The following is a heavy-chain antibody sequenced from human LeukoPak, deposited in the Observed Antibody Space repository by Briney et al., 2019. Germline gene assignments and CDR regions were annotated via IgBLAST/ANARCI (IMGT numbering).Heavy chain of an antibody. J-gene: IGHJ4*02. CDR1: GYTFTSYD. D-gene: IGHD3-10*01. CDR2: MNPNSGNT. CDR3: ARDSLQYGSGSYSYGY. Sequence: GASVKVSCKASGYTFTSYDINWVRQATGQGLEWMGWMNPNSGNTGYAQKFQGRVTMTRDTSTRTVYMELSSLRSEDTAVYYCARDSLQYGSGSYSYGYWGQGTLVTVSS. V-gene: IGHV1-8*01.